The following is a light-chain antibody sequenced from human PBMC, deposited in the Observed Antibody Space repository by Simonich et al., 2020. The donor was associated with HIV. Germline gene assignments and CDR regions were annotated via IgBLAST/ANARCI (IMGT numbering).Light chain of an antibody. V-gene: IGKV3D-20*02. CDR3: QQRSNWPPIT. J-gene: IGKJ5*01. Sequence: EIVLTQSPGTLSLSPGERATLSCRASQRISSSFLAWYQQKPGLAPRLLIYEASTRATGIPDRFSGSGSGTDFTLTISSLEPEDFAVYYCQQRSNWPPITFGQGTRLEIK. CDR2: EAS. CDR1: QRISSSF.